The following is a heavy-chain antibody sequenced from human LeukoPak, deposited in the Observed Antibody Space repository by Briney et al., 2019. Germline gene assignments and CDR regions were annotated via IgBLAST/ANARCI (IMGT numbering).Heavy chain of an antibody. Sequence: SETLSLTCAISGVSITNTSLSNTGYFWGWIRQPPGKGLQWIGSIYHTGSTYYSPSLKSRVTISVDTSKNQFSLKLNFVTAADTAVYYCARSQWLGYYYYYYGMDVWGQGTTVTVSS. CDR1: GVSITNTSLSNTGYF. J-gene: IGHJ6*02. D-gene: IGHD6-19*01. CDR2: IYHTGST. V-gene: IGHV4-39*01. CDR3: ARSQWLGYYYYYYGMDV.